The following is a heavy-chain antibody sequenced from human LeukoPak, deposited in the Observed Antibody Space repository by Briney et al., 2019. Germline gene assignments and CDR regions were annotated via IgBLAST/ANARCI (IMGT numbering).Heavy chain of an antibody. CDR3: ARLRGYDFWSGYYKGDYFDY. CDR1: GGSFSGYY. V-gene: IGHV4-34*01. D-gene: IGHD3-3*01. J-gene: IGHJ4*02. Sequence: SETLSLTCAVYGGSFSGYYWSWIRQPPGKGLEWIGEINHSESTNYNPSLKSRVTISVDTSKNQFSLKLSSVTAADTAVYYCARLRGYDFWSGYYKGDYFDYWGQGTLVTVSS. CDR2: INHSEST.